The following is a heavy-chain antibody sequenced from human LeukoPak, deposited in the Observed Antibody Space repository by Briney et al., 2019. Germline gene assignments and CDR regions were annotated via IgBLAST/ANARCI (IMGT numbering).Heavy chain of an antibody. Sequence: SETLSLTCAVYGGSFSGYYWSWIRQPPGKGLEWIGEINHSGSTNYNPSLKSRVTISVDTSKNQFSLKLSPVTAADTAVYYCARALRYYDSSGYYYWGQGTLVTVSS. CDR1: GGSFSGYY. CDR2: INHSGST. V-gene: IGHV4-34*01. D-gene: IGHD3-22*01. J-gene: IGHJ4*02. CDR3: ARALRYYDSSGYYY.